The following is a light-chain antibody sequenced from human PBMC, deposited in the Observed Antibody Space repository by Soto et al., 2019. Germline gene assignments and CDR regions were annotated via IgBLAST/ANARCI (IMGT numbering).Light chain of an antibody. J-gene: IGKJ1*01. CDR3: QQYNAWPRT. V-gene: IGKV3-15*01. CDR2: DAS. Sequence: EIVLTQSPGTLSLSPGERVTLSCRASQIVSSSYLAWYQQKPGQAPRLLIFDASTRATGIPARFSGSGSGTEFTLTITSLQSEDFAVYYCQQYNAWPRTFGQGTKVDIK. CDR1: QIVSSSY.